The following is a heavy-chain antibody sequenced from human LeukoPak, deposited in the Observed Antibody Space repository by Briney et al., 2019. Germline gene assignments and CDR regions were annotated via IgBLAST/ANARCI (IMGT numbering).Heavy chain of an antibody. D-gene: IGHD4-17*01. CDR3: ARVLLSYGDYQGGVFDY. Sequence: PGGSLRLSCAASGFTFDDYTMHWVRQAPGKGLEWVSLISWDGGSTYYADSVKGRFTISRDNAKNSLYLQMNSLRAEDTAVYYCARVLLSYGDYQGGVFDYWGQGTLVTVSS. CDR1: GFTFDDYT. V-gene: IGHV3-43*01. CDR2: ISWDGGST. J-gene: IGHJ4*02.